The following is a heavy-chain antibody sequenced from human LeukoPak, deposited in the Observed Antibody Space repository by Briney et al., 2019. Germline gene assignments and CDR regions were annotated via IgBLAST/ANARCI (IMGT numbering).Heavy chain of an antibody. Sequence: EASVKVSCKASGYTFTGYYMHWVRQAPGQVLEWMGWINPNSGGTNYAQKFQGRVTMTRDTSISTAYMELSRLRSDDTAVYYCAREGSRVVGCSDWGQGTLVTVSS. CDR1: GYTFTGYY. V-gene: IGHV1-2*02. CDR2: INPNSGGT. CDR3: AREGSRVVGCSD. D-gene: IGHD2-15*01. J-gene: IGHJ4*02.